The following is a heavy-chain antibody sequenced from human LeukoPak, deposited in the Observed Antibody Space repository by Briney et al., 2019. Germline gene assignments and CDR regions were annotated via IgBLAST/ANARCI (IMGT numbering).Heavy chain of an antibody. CDR3: ARSGMVRGVIIRDFDY. J-gene: IGHJ4*02. CDR2: TYYRSKWYN. D-gene: IGHD3-10*01. Sequence: SQTLSLTCAISGDSVPSNSAAWNWIRQSPSRGLEWLGRTYYRSKWYNDYAVSVKSRITINPDTSKNQFSLQLNSVTPEDTAVYYCARSGMVRGVIIRDFDYWGQGTLVTVSS. CDR1: GDSVPSNSAA. V-gene: IGHV6-1*01.